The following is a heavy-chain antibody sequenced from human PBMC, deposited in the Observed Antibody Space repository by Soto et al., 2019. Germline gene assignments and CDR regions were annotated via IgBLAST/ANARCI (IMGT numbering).Heavy chain of an antibody. V-gene: IGHV3-73*01. J-gene: IGHJ6*02. CDR1: GFTFSGSA. D-gene: IGHD1-26*01. CDR3: TTKGGYYYYGMDV. CDR2: IRSKANSYAT. Sequence: GGSLRLSCAASGFTFSGSAMHWVRQASGKGLEWVGRIRSKANSYATAYAASVKGRFTISRDDSKNTAYLQMNSLKTEDTAVYYCTTKGGYYYYGMDVWGQGTTVTVSS.